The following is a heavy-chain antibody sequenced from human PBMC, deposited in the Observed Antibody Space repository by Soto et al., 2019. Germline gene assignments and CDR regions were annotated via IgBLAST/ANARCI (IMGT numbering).Heavy chain of an antibody. CDR3: ATFRFCTSTSCYGREGGF. V-gene: IGHV3-23*01. D-gene: IGHD2-2*01. CDR2: MSGSGGYT. Sequence: EVQLLESGGGLVQPGGSLRLSCAASGFTFSSYAMSWVRQAPGKGLERVSTMSGSGGYTYYADSVEGRFAISRDNSQNTLYLQMADLRAEDTAVYYCATFRFCTSTSCYGREGGFWGQGTLVTVSS. CDR1: GFTFSSYA. J-gene: IGHJ4*02.